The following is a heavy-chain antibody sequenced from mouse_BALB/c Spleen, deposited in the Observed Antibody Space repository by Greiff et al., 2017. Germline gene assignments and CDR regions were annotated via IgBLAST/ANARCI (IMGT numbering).Heavy chain of an antibody. J-gene: IGHJ4*01. CDR2: ISYDGSN. Sequence: DVKLQESGPGLVKPSQSLSLTCSVTGYSITSGYYWNWIRQFPGNKLEWMGYISYDGSNNYNPSLKNRISITRDTSKNQFFLKLNSVTTEDTATYYCATYYGYDRGYAMDYWGQGTSVTVSS. CDR1: GYSITSGYY. V-gene: IGHV3-6*02. CDR3: ATYYGYDRGYAMDY. D-gene: IGHD2-9*01.